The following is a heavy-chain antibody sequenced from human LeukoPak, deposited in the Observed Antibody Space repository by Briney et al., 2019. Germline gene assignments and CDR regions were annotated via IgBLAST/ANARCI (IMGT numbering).Heavy chain of an antibody. CDR3: AKDRMYSTGSDFDS. CDR2: ISYDGSNK. CDR1: GFTFSNYG. J-gene: IGHJ4*02. D-gene: IGHD6-19*01. Sequence: GTSLRLSCAASGFTFSNYGVHWVRQAPGKGLEWVAVISYDGSNKYYADSVKGRFTISRDNSKNTLYLQMNSLRTEDTAVYYCAKDRMYSTGSDFDSWGQGTLVTVSS. V-gene: IGHV3-30*18.